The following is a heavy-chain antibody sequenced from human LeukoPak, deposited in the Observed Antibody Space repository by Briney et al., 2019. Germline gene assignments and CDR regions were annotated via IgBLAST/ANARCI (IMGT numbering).Heavy chain of an antibody. CDR1: GFTFGSYS. Sequence: PGGSLRLSCVASGFTFGSYSMSWVRQAPGKGLELVSVISASGGTTYYADSVKGRFSISRDNSENTLYLQMSSLRVEDTAVYYCAKDSSGVRGVTAFDCWGQGTLVTVSS. CDR3: AKDSSGVRGVTAFDC. J-gene: IGHJ4*02. V-gene: IGHV3-23*01. D-gene: IGHD3-10*01. CDR2: ISASGGTT.